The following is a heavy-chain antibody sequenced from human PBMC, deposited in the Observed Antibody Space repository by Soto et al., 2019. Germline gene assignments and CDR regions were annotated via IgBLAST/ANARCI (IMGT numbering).Heavy chain of an antibody. J-gene: IGHJ3*02. Sequence: PSETLSLTCTVSGGSISSGGYYWSWIRQHPGKGLEWSGYIYYSGSTYYNPSLKSRVTISVDTSKNQFSLKLSSVTAADTAVYYCARSFHDAFDIWGQGTMVTVSS. V-gene: IGHV4-31*03. CDR3: ARSFHDAFDI. CDR1: GGSISSGGYY. CDR2: IYYSGST.